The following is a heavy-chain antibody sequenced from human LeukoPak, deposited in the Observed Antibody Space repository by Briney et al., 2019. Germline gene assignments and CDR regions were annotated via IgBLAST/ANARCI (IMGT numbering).Heavy chain of an antibody. CDR1: GYSFTSYW. Sequence: GESLKISCKGSGYSFTSYWIGWVRQMPGKGPEWMGTIYPGDSDTRYSPSFQGQVTISADKSISTAYLQWSSLKASDTAMYYCARHAYDYVWGSYRPSDYWGQGTLVTVSS. D-gene: IGHD3-16*02. CDR2: IYPGDSDT. CDR3: ARHAYDYVWGSYRPSDY. J-gene: IGHJ4*02. V-gene: IGHV5-51*01.